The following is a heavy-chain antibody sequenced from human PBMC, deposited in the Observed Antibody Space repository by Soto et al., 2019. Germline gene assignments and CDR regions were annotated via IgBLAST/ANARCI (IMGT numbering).Heavy chain of an antibody. CDR1: GYTFTTYY. CDR3: ARPRDTRGWYDY. Sequence: QVQLVQSGAEVKKPGASVKISCKASGYTFTTYYLHWVRQAPGQGLEWMGIINPSIGSTTYAQNFQGRVTMTRDTSTSTVYMELSSLKSEDTAVYYCARPRDTRGWYDYWGQGTLVTVSS. CDR2: INPSIGST. J-gene: IGHJ4*02. V-gene: IGHV1-46*01. D-gene: IGHD6-19*01.